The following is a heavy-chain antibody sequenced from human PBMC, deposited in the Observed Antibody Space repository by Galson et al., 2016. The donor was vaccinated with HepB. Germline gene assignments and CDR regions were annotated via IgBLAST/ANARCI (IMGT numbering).Heavy chain of an antibody. Sequence: QSGAEVKKPGESLRISCKVFGYTFTSYWISWVRQMPGKGLEWMGRIDPSDSYTNYSPSFQGHVTMSADKSISTACLQWSRLKASDTGMYYCTKSRAIKFDPWGQGTLVTVSS. CDR2: IDPSDSYT. V-gene: IGHV5-10-1*01. D-gene: IGHD2-2*01. CDR1: GYTFTSYW. CDR3: TKSRAIKFDP. J-gene: IGHJ5*02.